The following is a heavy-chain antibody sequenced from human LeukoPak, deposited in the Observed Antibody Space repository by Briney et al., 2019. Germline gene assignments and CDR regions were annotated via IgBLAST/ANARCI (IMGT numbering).Heavy chain of an antibody. CDR2: MNPNSGNT. D-gene: IGHD4-23*01. CDR1: GYTFTSYD. V-gene: IGHV1-8*01. CDR3: ARVREGETPRAYYYYYYMDV. Sequence: ASVKVSCKASGYTFTSYDINWVRQATGQGLEWMGWMNPNSGNTGYAQKFQGRVTMTRNTSISTAYMELSSLRSEDTAVYYCARVREGETPRAYYYYYYMDVWGKGTTVTISS. J-gene: IGHJ6*03.